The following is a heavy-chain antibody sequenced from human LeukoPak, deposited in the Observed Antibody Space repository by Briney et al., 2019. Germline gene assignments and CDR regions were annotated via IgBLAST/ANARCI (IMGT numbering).Heavy chain of an antibody. D-gene: IGHD5-24*01. J-gene: IGHJ4*02. V-gene: IGHV1-2*02. CDR1: GYTFTAYY. CDR2: INPNSGGT. CDR3: ARGFTPTDGYNPLDY. Sequence: ASVKVSCKASGYTFTAYYMHWVRQAPGQGLEWMGWINPNSGGTNFTQKFQGRVTMTRDTSTSTVYMELSSLRSEDTAVYYCARGFTPTDGYNPLDYWGQGTLVTVSS.